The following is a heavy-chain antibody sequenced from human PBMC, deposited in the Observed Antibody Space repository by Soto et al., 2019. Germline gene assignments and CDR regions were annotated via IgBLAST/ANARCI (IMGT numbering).Heavy chain of an antibody. D-gene: IGHD3-22*01. J-gene: IGHJ4*02. CDR1: GFTFSGSS. CDR3: YYDSSGYKALSDY. V-gene: IGHV3-73*01. Sequence: LSCVASGFTFSGSSIHWVRQASGKGLEWVGHIKSKTYRYATAYAASVKGRFTISRDDSKNTAYLQMNGLKTEDTAVYSCYYDSSGYKALSDYWGQATLVTVSS. CDR2: IKSKTYRYAT.